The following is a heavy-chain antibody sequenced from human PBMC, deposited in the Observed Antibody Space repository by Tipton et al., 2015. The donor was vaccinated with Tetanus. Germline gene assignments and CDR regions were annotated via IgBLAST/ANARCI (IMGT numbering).Heavy chain of an antibody. J-gene: IGHJ6*03. CDR3: ARADCSSTSCPYGGVFYYYYYMDV. D-gene: IGHD2-2*01. Sequence: SLRLSCAASGFTFSDYYMSWIRQAPGKGLEWVSYISGFGSTIYYADSVKGRFTISRDNAKNSLNLQMNSLRAEDTAVYYCARADCSSTSCPYGGVFYYYYYMDVWGKGTTVTV. V-gene: IGHV3-11*01. CDR1: GFTFSDYY. CDR2: ISGFGSTI.